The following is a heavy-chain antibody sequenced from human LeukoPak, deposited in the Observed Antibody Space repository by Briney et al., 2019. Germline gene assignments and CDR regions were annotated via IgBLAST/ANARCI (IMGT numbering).Heavy chain of an antibody. CDR1: GITFTTYG. CDR3: AKTLPYGAGSFDY. Sequence: GSLRLSCAASGITFTTYGMHWVRQAPGKGLEWVAFIRYDGSNKYYADSVKGRFTISRDNSKNTLYLQMNSLRSEDTAMFYCAKTLPYGAGSFDYWGQGTLVTVSS. D-gene: IGHD3-10*01. J-gene: IGHJ4*02. CDR2: IRYDGSNK. V-gene: IGHV3-30*02.